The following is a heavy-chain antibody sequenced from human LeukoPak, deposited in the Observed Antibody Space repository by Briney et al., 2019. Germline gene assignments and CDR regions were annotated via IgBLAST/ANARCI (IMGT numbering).Heavy chain of an antibody. CDR1: GDSVSSANTA. Sequence: SQTLSLTCAISGDSVSSANTAWNWIRQSPSRGLEWLGRTYYRSKWFTDYAVSVKSRLTINPDTSKNQFSLHLNSLSPEDTAVYYCAGGWGFDFWGQGTLVTVSS. J-gene: IGHJ4*02. D-gene: IGHD7-27*01. CDR3: AGGWGFDF. CDR2: TYYRSKWFT. V-gene: IGHV6-1*01.